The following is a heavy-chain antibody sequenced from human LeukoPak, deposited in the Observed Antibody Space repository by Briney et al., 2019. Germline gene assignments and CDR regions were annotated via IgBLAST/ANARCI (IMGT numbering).Heavy chain of an antibody. V-gene: IGHV1-69*04. CDR2: IIPILGIG. J-gene: IGHJ4*02. D-gene: IGHD3-22*01. Sequence: ASVKVSCKASGGTFSSYAISWVRQAPGQGLEWMGRIIPILGIGNYAQKFQGRVTITADKSTSTAYMELSSLRSEDTAVYYCASTPLKYYYDSSGRKHFDYWGQGTLVTVSS. CDR1: GGTFSSYA. CDR3: ASTPLKYYYDSSGRKHFDY.